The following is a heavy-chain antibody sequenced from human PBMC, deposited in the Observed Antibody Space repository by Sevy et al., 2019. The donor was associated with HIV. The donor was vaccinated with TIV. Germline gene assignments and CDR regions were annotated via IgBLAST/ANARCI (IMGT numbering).Heavy chain of an antibody. CDR2: IKEDGSQG. CDR3: AKDIRDFDGN. J-gene: IGHJ4*02. D-gene: IGHD2-21*02. Sequence: GGSLRLSCAASGFTFSNFAMSWVRQAPGKGLEWVANIKEDGSQGYYVDSVKGRFTISRDNAKNSLYLQMDSLRVEDTAVYYCAKDIRDFDGNWGQGTLVTVSS. CDR1: GFTFSNFA. V-gene: IGHV3-7*01.